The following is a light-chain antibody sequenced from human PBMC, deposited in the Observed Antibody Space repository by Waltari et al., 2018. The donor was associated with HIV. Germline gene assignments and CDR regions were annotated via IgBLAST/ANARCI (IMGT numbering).Light chain of an antibody. CDR2: DNN. J-gene: IGLJ2*01. CDR3: ATWDTSLSAVV. CDR1: SSNIGNNY. Sequence: QSVLTQPPSVSAAPGQKVTISCSGSSSNIGNNYVSWYQQLPGIAPKLLIYDNNKRPSGIPDRFSGSKSGTSATLDITGLQTGDETNYYCATWDTSLSAVVFGGGTKLTVL. V-gene: IGLV1-51*01.